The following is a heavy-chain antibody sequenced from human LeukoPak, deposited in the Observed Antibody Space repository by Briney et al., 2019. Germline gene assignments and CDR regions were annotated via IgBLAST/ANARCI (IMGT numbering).Heavy chain of an antibody. CDR2: IYYSGST. CDR1: GDSISSSSYY. CDR3: ARHLFAAAGTRFDY. D-gene: IGHD6-13*01. Sequence: SETLSLTCTVSGDSISSSSYYWGWIRQPPGKGLEWIGSIYYSGSTYYNPSLKSRVTISVDTSKNQFSLKLSSVTAADTSVYYYARHLFAAAGTRFDYWGQGTLVTVSS. J-gene: IGHJ4*02. V-gene: IGHV4-39*01.